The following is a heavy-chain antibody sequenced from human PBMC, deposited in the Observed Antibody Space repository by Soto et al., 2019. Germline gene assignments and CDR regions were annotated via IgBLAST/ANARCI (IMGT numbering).Heavy chain of an antibody. CDR1: GFTFRSYV. CDR2: TSYDGSDK. Sequence: QVHLVESGGGVVQPGTSLRVSCVGSGFTFRSYVIHWVRQAPGKGLEWVALTSYDGSDKYYGDSVRGRFTISRDNSRNRVDLKMDSLKLEDTAFYYCARWGTTGGLDVWGQGTLVSVSS. J-gene: IGHJ1*01. CDR3: ARWGTTGGLDV. D-gene: IGHD3-16*01. V-gene: IGHV3-30*13.